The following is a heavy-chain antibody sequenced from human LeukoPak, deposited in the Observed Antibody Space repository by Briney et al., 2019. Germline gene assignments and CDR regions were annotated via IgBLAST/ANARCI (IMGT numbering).Heavy chain of an antibody. CDR1: GFTFSNFA. D-gene: IGHD2-15*01. J-gene: IGHJ4*02. CDR2: ILYDGRNK. CDR3: AKDLMKTGYCSGASCYGRTD. Sequence: GGSLRLSCAASGFTFSNFAIHWVCQAPGKGLEWVAVILYDGRNKYYGDSVEGRFTISRDNSKNTVYLEMNSLRAEDTAVYYCAKDLMKTGYCSGASCYGRTDWGQGTLVTVSS. V-gene: IGHV3-30*18.